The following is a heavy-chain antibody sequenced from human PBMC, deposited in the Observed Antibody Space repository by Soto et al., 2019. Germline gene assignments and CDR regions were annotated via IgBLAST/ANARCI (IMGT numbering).Heavy chain of an antibody. CDR2: ISGSGGST. V-gene: IGHV3-23*01. CDR3: AKGSERYNWNDHFDY. D-gene: IGHD1-20*01. Sequence: EVQLLESGGGLVQPGGSLRLSCAASGFTFSSYAMSWVRQAPGKGLEWVAAISGSGGSTYYADSVKGRFTISRDHSKNTLYLQMNSLRAEDTAVYYCAKGSERYNWNDHFDYWGQGTLVTVSS. CDR1: GFTFSSYA. J-gene: IGHJ4*02.